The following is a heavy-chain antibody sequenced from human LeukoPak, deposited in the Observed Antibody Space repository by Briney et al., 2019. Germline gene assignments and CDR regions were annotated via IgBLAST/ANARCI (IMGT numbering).Heavy chain of an antibody. D-gene: IGHD3-10*01. CDR2: IYPGDSDA. CDR3: ARQALWFGELSFDY. Sequence: GESLKISCKSSGYSFTTYWNGWVRQMPGKGLEWMGIIYPGDSDARYSPSFQGHVTISVDKSISTAYLQWSSLKASDTAMYYCARQALWFGELSFDYWGQGTLVTVSS. J-gene: IGHJ4*02. V-gene: IGHV5-51*01. CDR1: GYSFTTYW.